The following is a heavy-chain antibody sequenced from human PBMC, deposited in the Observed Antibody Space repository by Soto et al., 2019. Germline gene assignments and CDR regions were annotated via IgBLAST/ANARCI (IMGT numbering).Heavy chain of an antibody. V-gene: IGHV3-7*01. J-gene: IGHJ4*02. CDR2: IKEDGSQK. CDR1: GFSFSMYW. CDR3: ARHQVGYRVTDY. Sequence: EVQLVESGGGLVQPGGSLRLSCAASGFSFSMYWMSWVRQAPGKGLEWGANIKEDGSQKYYVDSVKGRFTISRDNAKNSLYLQMHSLRAEDTAVYYCARHQVGYRVTDYWGQGTLVTVSS. D-gene: IGHD1-26*01.